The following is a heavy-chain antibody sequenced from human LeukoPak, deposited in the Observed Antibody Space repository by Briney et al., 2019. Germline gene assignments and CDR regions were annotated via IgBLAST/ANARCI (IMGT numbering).Heavy chain of an antibody. CDR1: GFTFSSYW. V-gene: IGHV3-74*01. CDR3: ARGGSSSWYGS. Sequence: GGSLRLSCAASGFTFSSYWMHWVRQAPGKGLVWVSRINSDGSTTSHADSVKGRFTISRDNAKNTLFLQMNSLRAEDTAVYYYARGGSSSWYGSWGQGTLVTVSS. CDR2: INSDGSTT. J-gene: IGHJ5*01. D-gene: IGHD6-13*01.